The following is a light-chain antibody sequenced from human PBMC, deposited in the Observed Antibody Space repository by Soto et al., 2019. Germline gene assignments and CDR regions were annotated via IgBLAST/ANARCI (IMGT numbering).Light chain of an antibody. J-gene: IGKJ3*01. Sequence: DIQMTQSPSSLSASVGDRVTITCRASQGIGNYLGWYQQKPGKVPTVLIYGASTLQSGVPSRFSGSGSGTDFTLTISSLQPEDVATYYCQKYDSAPFTFGPGTKVDIK. V-gene: IGKV1-27*01. CDR1: QGIGNY. CDR2: GAS. CDR3: QKYDSAPFT.